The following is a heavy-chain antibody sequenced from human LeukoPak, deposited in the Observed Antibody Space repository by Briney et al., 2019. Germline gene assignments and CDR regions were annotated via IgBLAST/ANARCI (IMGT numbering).Heavy chain of an antibody. Sequence: PGGSLRLSXAASGFTFSSYEMNWVRQAPVKGLEWVSYISSSGSTIFYADSVKGRFTISRDNAKNSLYLQMNSLRAEDTAVYYCARGAPTVTPTPFDYWGQGTLFTVSS. CDR3: ARGAPTVTPTPFDY. J-gene: IGHJ4*02. V-gene: IGHV3-48*03. CDR1: GFTFSSYE. D-gene: IGHD4-17*01. CDR2: ISSSGSTI.